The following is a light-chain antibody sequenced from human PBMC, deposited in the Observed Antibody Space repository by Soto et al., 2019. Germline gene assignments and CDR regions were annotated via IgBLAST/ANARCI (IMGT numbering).Light chain of an antibody. CDR2: AAS. CDR3: QKYTRPPFT. Sequence: DIQMTQSPSSLSASVGDRVTITCRASQGIDTYLAWYQQKPGQVPKLLIYAASTLQSGVPSRFSGSGSGTDFTLTISSLQTEDVATYFCQKYTRPPFTFGPGTKVAIK. CDR1: QGIDTY. J-gene: IGKJ3*01. V-gene: IGKV1-27*01.